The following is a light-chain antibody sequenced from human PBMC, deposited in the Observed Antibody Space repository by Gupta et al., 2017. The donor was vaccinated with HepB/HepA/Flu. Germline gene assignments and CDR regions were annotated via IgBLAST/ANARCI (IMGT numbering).Light chain of an antibody. CDR2: DTS. CDR1: QSISSH. Sequence: DIQMTQSPSSLSASVGDRVTITCRASQSISSHLNWYQQTPGKAPKVLICDTSTLQSGVPSRFSGRGSGTDFTLTISSLHPEDFASYYCQQNYDSPQTFGLGTKLEIK. V-gene: IGKV1-39*01. J-gene: IGKJ2*01. CDR3: QQNYDSPQT.